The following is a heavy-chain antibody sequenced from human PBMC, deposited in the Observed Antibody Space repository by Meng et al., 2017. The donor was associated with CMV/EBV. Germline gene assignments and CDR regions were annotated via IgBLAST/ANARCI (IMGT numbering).Heavy chain of an antibody. D-gene: IGHD1-26*01. CDR3: ARGYSGTYRADY. J-gene: IGHJ4*02. CDR2: INSDGTSA. CDR1: GFTFSSYW. V-gene: IGHV3-74*01. Sequence: SCAASGFTFSSYWMPWVRQVPGKGLVWVSRINSDGTSASYADSVQGRFTISRDNAKSTLYLQMNSLRAEDTAVYYCARGYSGTYRADYWGQGTLVTVSS.